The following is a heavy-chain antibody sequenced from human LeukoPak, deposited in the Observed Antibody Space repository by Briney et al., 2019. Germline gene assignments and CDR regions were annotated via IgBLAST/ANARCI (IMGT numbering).Heavy chain of an antibody. D-gene: IGHD3-3*01. CDR1: GGSFSGYY. CDR3: ARGPAYYDFWSGYFHASINYYYYMDV. V-gene: IGHV4-59*01. Sequence: SETLSLTCAVYGGSFSGYYWSWIRQPPGKGLEWIGYIYYSGSTNYNPSLKSRVTISVDTSKNQFSLKLSSVTAADTAVYYCARGPAYYDFWSGYFHASINYYYYMDVWGKGTTVTVSS. J-gene: IGHJ6*03. CDR2: IYYSGST.